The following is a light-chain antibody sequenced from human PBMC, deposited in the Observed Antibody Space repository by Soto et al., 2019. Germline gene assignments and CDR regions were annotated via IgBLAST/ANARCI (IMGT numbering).Light chain of an antibody. CDR2: DAS. Sequence: EIVLTQSQAALSLSPGERATLSSRASQSVSSYLACYQQKPGQAPRLLIYDASNRATGIPARFSGSVSGTDFTLTISSLEPDDFAVYYCQQRSDWPSTFGGGTKVQIK. CDR1: QSVSSY. CDR3: QQRSDWPST. V-gene: IGKV3-11*01. J-gene: IGKJ4*01.